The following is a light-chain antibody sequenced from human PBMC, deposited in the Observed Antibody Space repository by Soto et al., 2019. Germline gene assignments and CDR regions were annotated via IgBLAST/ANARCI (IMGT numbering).Light chain of an antibody. Sequence: QSALTQPASVSGSPGQSITISCAGTSSDVGGYNYVSWYQQHPGKAPKLMIYEVNNRPLGVSNRFSGSKSGNTASLTISGLRAEDEADYYCSSYTSSRTYVFGIGTKLTVL. CDR2: EVN. V-gene: IGLV2-14*01. CDR1: SSDVGGYNY. J-gene: IGLJ1*01. CDR3: SSYTSSRTYV.